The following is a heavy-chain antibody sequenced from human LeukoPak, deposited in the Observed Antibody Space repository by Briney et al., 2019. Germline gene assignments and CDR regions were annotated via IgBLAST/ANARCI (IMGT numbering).Heavy chain of an antibody. CDR1: GFTFDDYA. V-gene: IGHV3-9*01. CDR2: ISWNSGSI. CDR3: ARGPPYGLRSDFFDY. D-gene: IGHD3-10*01. J-gene: IGHJ4*02. Sequence: GGSLRLSCAASGFTFDDYAMHWVRHAPGKGLEWVSGISWNSGSIGYADSVKGRFTISRDNAKNSLYLQMNSLRVEDTAVYYCARGPPYGLRSDFFDYWGPGTLVTVSS.